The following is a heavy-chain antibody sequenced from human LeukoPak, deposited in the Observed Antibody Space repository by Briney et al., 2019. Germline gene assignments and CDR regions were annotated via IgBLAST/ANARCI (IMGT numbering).Heavy chain of an antibody. Sequence: GGSLRLSCADSEFTFSANWASWVRQAPGKGLEWVSAITDSSTSTYYADSVKGRFTISRHNSKNTLYLQMNSLRAEDTAVYYCAKGSSSSRPYYFDYWGQGTLVTVSS. CDR1: EFTFSANW. CDR3: AKGSSSSRPYYFDY. V-gene: IGHV3-23*01. J-gene: IGHJ4*02. CDR2: ITDSSTST. D-gene: IGHD6-13*01.